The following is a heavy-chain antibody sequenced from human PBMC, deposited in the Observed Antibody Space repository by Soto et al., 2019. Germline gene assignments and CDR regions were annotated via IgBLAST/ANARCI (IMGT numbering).Heavy chain of an antibody. CDR1: GASMNSGGYC. Sequence: TLSLTGIVSGASMNSGGYCWTWIRQYPGKGLEWIGYIDYSGTTFYNPSLKSRVTISLDTSNNQFSLNLNSVTAADTAVYYCAREEALRIERWFDPWGQGVLVTVSS. J-gene: IGHJ5*02. V-gene: IGHV4-31*03. CDR2: IDYSGTT. D-gene: IGHD2-15*01. CDR3: AREEALRIERWFDP.